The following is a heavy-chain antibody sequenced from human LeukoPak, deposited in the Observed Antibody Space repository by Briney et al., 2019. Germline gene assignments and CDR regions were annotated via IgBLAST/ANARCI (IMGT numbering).Heavy chain of an antibody. D-gene: IGHD3-9*01. V-gene: IGHV3-33*01. CDR2: IWYDGSNK. CDR3: AREALDDILTGYSTPYDY. CDR1: GFTFSSYG. J-gene: IGHJ4*02. Sequence: GGSLRLSCAASGFTFSSYGMHWVRQAPGKGLEWVAVIWYDGSNKYYADSVKGRFTISRDNSKSTLYLQMNSLRAEDTAVYYCAREALDDILTGYSTPYDYWGQGTLVTVSS.